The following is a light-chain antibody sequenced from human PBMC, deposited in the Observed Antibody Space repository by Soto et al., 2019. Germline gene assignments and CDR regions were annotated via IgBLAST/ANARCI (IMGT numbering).Light chain of an antibody. V-gene: IGLV2-14*01. CDR2: EVT. CDR1: NSDIGYYNF. CDR3: SSYTTSSSYV. Sequence: QSVVTQPASVSGSPGQSITISCTGTNSDIGYYNFVSWYQHHPGKAPKLMIYEVTNRPSGVSRRFSGSKSGNTASLTISGLQTEDEADYYRSSYTTSSSYVFGTGTKLTVL. J-gene: IGLJ1*01.